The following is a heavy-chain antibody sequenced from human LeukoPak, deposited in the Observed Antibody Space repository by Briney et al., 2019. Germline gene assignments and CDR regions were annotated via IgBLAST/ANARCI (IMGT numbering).Heavy chain of an antibody. CDR1: GYTFTSYY. V-gene: IGHV1-46*01. CDR3: ARERSVAGRDYYYYGMDV. Sequence: GASVKVSCKASGYTFTSYYMHWVQQAPGQGLEWMGIINPSGGSTSYAQKFQGRVTMTRDTSTSTVYMELSSLRSEDTAVYYCARERSVAGRDYYYYGMDVWGQGTTVTVS. D-gene: IGHD6-19*01. CDR2: INPSGGST. J-gene: IGHJ6*02.